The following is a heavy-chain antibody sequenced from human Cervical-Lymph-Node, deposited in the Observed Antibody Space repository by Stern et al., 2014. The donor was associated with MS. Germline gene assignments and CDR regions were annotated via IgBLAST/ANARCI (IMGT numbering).Heavy chain of an antibody. D-gene: IGHD2-8*01. J-gene: IGHJ4*02. Sequence: VQLVESGGAVVQPGRSLRLSCAASGFTFSSYGMHWVRQAPGKGLEWVTGISYYGNHKYYAASVKGRFTIYRDNSKNTLHLQMNSVTPDDTAIYYCARDYEDTSMLFDHWGQGTLVTVSS. CDR3: ARDYEDTSMLFDH. CDR2: ISYYGNHK. CDR1: GFTFSSYG. V-gene: IGHV3-30*03.